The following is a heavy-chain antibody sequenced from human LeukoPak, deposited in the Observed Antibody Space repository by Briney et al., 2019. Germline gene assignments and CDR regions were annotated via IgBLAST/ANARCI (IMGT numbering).Heavy chain of an antibody. CDR1: GGTFSSYA. CDR3: AREAERDLYYFDY. J-gene: IGHJ4*02. V-gene: IGHV1-69*01. CDR2: IIPIFGTA. D-gene: IGHD1-1*01. Sequence: SLKVSCKASGGTFSSYAISSVRQAPGQGLEWMGGIIPIFGTANYAQKFQGRVTITADESTSTAYMELSSLRSEDTAVYYCAREAERDLYYFDYWGQGTLVTVSS.